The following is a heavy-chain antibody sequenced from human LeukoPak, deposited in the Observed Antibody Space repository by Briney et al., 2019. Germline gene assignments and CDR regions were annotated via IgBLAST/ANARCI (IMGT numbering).Heavy chain of an antibody. CDR3: AKGLVGYCTGGTCYPLDY. J-gene: IGHJ4*02. CDR2: ITGSGGNT. Sequence: GGSLRLSCAASGFTFSSYAMSWVRQAPGKGLEWVSAITGSGGNTYHADSVKGRFTISKDNSKNTLYLQMNTLRAEDTAVYYCAKGLVGYCTGGTCYPLDYWGQGTLVTVSS. V-gene: IGHV3-23*01. D-gene: IGHD2-15*01. CDR1: GFTFSSYA.